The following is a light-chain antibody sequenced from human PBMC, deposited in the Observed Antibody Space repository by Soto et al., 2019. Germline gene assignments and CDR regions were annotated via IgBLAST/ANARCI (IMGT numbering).Light chain of an antibody. J-gene: IGKJ1*01. CDR1: QSVSSS. CDR3: QQRSNWPRT. CDR2: DAS. V-gene: IGKV3-11*01. Sequence: EIVLTQSQATLSFSPGERATLSCRASQSVSSSLAWYQQKPGQAPRLLIYDASNRATGIPARFSGSGSGTDFTLTISSLEPEDFAVYYCQQRSNWPRTFGQGTKVEIK.